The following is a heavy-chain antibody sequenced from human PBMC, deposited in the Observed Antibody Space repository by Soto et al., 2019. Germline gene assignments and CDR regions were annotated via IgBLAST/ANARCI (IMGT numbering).Heavy chain of an antibody. V-gene: IGHV4-59*01. J-gene: IGHJ6*02. CDR3: AREDIAVVPAAGRHSAYYYYGMDV. D-gene: IGHD2-2*01. Sequence: PSETLSLTCTVSGGSISSYYWSWIRQPPGKGLEWIGYIYYSGSTNYNPSLKSRVTISVDTSKNQFSLKLSSVTAADTAVYYCAREDIAVVPAAGRHSAYYYYGMDVWRQGTTVTVSS. CDR2: IYYSGST. CDR1: GGSISSYY.